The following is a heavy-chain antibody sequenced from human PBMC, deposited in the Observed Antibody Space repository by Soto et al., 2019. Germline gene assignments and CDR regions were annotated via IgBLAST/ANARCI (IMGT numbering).Heavy chain of an antibody. CDR3: ASGQQIRMADI. Sequence: QAQLVESGGGLVKPGGSLGLSCAASGFTFSDYYASWLRQSPGQGLEWISYISGNSLDTNYADSVRGRVTISRDNAENSLYLHMNYLRVEDTAMYYLASGQQIRMADIWCQGTMVTVPS. CDR1: GFTFSDYY. J-gene: IGHJ3*02. V-gene: IGHV3-11*05. D-gene: IGHD6-13*01. CDR2: ISGNSLDT.